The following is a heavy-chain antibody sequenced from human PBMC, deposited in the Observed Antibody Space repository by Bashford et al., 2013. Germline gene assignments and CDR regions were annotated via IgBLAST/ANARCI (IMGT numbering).Heavy chain of an antibody. Sequence: GESLKISCKGSGYSFTSYWIGWVRQMPGKGLEWMGIIYPGDSDTRYSLSFQGQVTISADKSISTAYLQWSSLKASDTAMYYCARLGGWFGNYYYYGMDVWGQGTTVTVSS. J-gene: IGHJ6*02. D-gene: IGHD3-10*01. CDR1: GYSFTSYW. CDR2: IYPGDSDT. CDR3: ARLGGWFGNYYYYGMDV. V-gene: IGHV5-51*01.